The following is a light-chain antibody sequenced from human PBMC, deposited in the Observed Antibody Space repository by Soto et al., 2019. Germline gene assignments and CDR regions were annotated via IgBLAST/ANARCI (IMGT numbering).Light chain of an antibody. CDR2: GAS. Sequence: EIVMTQSPATLSVFPGERATLSCRASQSISTNLAWYEQKPGQAPRLLIYGASARTTGIPARFSGSGSGTEFTLTISSLQSEDFAVYYCHQYNNWPPYTFRQGTKLEMK. CDR1: QSISTN. J-gene: IGKJ2*01. V-gene: IGKV3-15*01. CDR3: HQYNNWPPYT.